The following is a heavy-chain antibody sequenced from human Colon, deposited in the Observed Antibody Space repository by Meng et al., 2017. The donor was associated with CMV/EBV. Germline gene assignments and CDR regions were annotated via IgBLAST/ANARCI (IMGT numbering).Heavy chain of an antibody. CDR3: TTDEVLASYHAH. D-gene: IGHD2-2*01. J-gene: IGHJ4*02. Sequence: AAGVNVNRDVMNGVRQTAGRGLEWGGSIKSKTYAGPTEYIESVEGRFSISRDDSINTMYLQMNSLQAEDTAVYFCTTDEVLASYHAHWGQGTLVTVSS. V-gene: IGHV3-15*07. CDR2: IKSKTYAGPT. CDR1: GVNVNRDV.